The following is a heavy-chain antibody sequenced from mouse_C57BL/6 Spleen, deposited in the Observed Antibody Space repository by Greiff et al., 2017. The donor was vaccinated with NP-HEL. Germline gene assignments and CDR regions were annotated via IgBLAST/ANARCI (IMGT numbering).Heavy chain of an antibody. CDR2: IDPSDSET. V-gene: IGHV1-52*01. CDR1: GYTFTSYW. CDR3: AREGIYYGYGFAY. J-gene: IGHJ3*01. Sequence: QVQLQQSGAELVRPGSSVKLSCKASGYTFTSYWMHWVKQRPIQGLEWIGNIDPSDSETHYNQKFKDKATLTVDKSSSTAYMQLSSLTSEDSAVYYCAREGIYYGYGFAYWGQGTLVTVSA. D-gene: IGHD2-2*01.